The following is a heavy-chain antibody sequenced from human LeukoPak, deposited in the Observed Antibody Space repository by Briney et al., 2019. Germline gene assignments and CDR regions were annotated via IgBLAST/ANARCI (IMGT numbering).Heavy chain of an antibody. CDR2: IYYTGNT. J-gene: IGHJ3*01. V-gene: IGHV4-59*12. Sequence: PSETLSLTCAVSGGSISSYYWTWIRQPPGNGLEWIGFIYYTGNTNSNPSLKSRVIISLETSKNQFSLKLNSVTAADTAVYFCAAGWGIDSFDFWGHGTMVIVSS. CDR3: AAGWGIDSFDF. D-gene: IGHD6-19*01. CDR1: GGSISSYY.